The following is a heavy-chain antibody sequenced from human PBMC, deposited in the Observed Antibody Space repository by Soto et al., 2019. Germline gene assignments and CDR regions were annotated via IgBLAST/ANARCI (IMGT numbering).Heavy chain of an antibody. CDR3: ASELVSLRRVGATRCLFDY. CDR1: GYTFTSYG. V-gene: IGHV1-18*01. D-gene: IGHD1-26*01. CDR2: ISAYNGNT. Sequence: QVQLVQSGAEVKKPGASVKVSCKASGYTFTSYGISWVRQAPGQGLEWMGWISAYNGNTNYAQKLQGRVTMNTDTSTRPAYMEVRSLRSDDTAVYYFASELVSLRRVGATRCLFDYWGPGTLVNVSS. J-gene: IGHJ4*02.